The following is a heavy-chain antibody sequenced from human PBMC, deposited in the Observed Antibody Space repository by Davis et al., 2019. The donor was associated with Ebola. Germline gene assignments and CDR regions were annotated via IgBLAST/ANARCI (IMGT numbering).Heavy chain of an antibody. V-gene: IGHV1-8*01. CDR2: MNPNSGNT. CDR3: ARGDIVLGKNLDAFDY. J-gene: IGHJ4*02. D-gene: IGHD2-8*02. Sequence: ASVKVSCKASGYTFTSYDINWVRQATGQGLEWMGWMNPNSGNTGYAQKFQGRVTMTRNTSISTAYMELSSLRSEDTAVYYCARGDIVLGKNLDAFDYWGQGTLVTVPS. CDR1: GYTFTSYD.